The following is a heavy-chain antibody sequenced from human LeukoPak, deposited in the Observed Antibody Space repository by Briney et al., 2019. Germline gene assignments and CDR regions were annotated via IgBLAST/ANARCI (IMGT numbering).Heavy chain of an antibody. V-gene: IGHV3-66*01. Sequence: GGSLRLSCAASGFSVGINYMTWVRQAPGKGLEWVSFIYSGGSTYYSDSVKGRLTISGDNSENTLYLQVNSLRAEDKAVFYWGRGPRGYHKTRGQGTIATVCS. CDR2: IYSGGST. J-gene: IGHJ4*02. D-gene: IGHD5-12*01. CDR1: GFSVGINY. CDR3: GRGPRGYHKT.